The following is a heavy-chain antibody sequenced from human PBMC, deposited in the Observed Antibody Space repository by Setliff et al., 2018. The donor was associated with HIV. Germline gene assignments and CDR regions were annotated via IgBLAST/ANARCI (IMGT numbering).Heavy chain of an antibody. Sequence: ASVKVSCKISGDIFTKYGFSWVRQAPGQGPEWMGWVSAYNGRTDYAENFQGRLTMTIDTPTTTVYMELRSLRSDDTAVYYCAREKETCSGDTCWKNAFDIWGQGTMVTVSS. D-gene: IGHD6-19*01. V-gene: IGHV1-18*01. CDR2: VSAYNGRT. J-gene: IGHJ3*02. CDR1: GDIFTKYG. CDR3: AREKETCSGDTCWKNAFDI.